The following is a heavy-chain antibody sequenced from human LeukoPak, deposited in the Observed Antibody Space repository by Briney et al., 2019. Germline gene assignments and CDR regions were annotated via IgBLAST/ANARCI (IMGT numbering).Heavy chain of an antibody. D-gene: IGHD2-21*01. CDR2: IYSGGST. V-gene: IGHV3-66*01. J-gene: IGHJ4*02. Sequence: GGSLRLSCAASGFTFSSNYMSWVRQAPGKGLEWVSDIYSGGSTYYTDSVKGRFTISRDNSKNTLYLQMNSLRAEDTAVYYCAREYVEVGMATIYRYDYCDYWGQGTLVTVSS. CDR1: GFTFSSNY. CDR3: AREYVEVGMATIYRYDYCDY.